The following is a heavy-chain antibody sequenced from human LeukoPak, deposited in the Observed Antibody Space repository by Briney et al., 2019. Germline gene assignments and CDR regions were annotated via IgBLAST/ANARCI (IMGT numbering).Heavy chain of an antibody. CDR2: INPNSGGT. J-gene: IGHJ4*02. V-gene: IGHV1-2*02. Sequence: ASVKVSCKASGYTFTGYYMHWVRQAPGQGLEWMGWINPNSGGTNYAQKFQGRVTMTRDTSISTAYMELSRLRSDDTAVYYCARVDSSSWYVFDYWGQGTLVAVSS. D-gene: IGHD6-13*01. CDR1: GYTFTGYY. CDR3: ARVDSSSWYVFDY.